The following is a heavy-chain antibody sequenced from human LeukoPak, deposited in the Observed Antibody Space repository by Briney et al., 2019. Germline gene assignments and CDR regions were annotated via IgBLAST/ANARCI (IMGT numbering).Heavy chain of an antibody. CDR2: ISSSSSYI. CDR3: AKDLPHPSNY. CDR1: GFTFSSYS. Sequence: PGGSLRLSCAASGFTFSSYSMNWVRQAPGKGLEWVSSISSSSSYIYYADSVKGRFTISRDNSKNTLYLQMNSLRAEDTAVYYCAKDLPHPSNYWGQGTLVTVSS. V-gene: IGHV3-21*04. J-gene: IGHJ4*02.